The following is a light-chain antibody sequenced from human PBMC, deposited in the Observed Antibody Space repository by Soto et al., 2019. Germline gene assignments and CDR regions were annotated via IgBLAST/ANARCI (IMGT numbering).Light chain of an antibody. Sequence: DIQMTQYPSTLSASVGDRVTIACRASQSINAWLAWYQQKPGKAPNLLIYQASTLQIGVPSRFSGSGSGTEFTLTINSLQPDDFATYFCQHYDSYSSIAFGQGTRLEIK. V-gene: IGKV1-5*03. CDR2: QAS. CDR1: QSINAW. CDR3: QHYDSYSSIA. J-gene: IGKJ5*01.